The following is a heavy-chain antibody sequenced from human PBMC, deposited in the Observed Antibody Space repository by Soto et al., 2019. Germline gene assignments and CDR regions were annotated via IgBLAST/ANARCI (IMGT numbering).Heavy chain of an antibody. J-gene: IGHJ4*02. CDR2: IYYSGST. CDR3: ARGTHYDSSGYSYYFDY. V-gene: IGHV4-59*01. Sequence: PSETLSLTCTVSGGSISSYYWSWIRQPPGKGPEWIGYIYYSGSTNYNPSLKSRVTISVDTSKNQFSLKLSSVTAADTAVYYCARGTHYDSSGYSYYFDYWGQGTLVTVSS. CDR1: GGSISSYY. D-gene: IGHD3-22*01.